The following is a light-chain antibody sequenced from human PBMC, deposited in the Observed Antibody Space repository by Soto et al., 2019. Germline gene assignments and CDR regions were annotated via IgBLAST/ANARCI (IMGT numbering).Light chain of an antibody. J-gene: IGLJ1*01. V-gene: IGLV2-23*01. CDR3: CSSAPESTYV. CDR2: KGT. Sequence: QSALSQPASVSGSPGQSITISCTVTSDDVGAYNSVSWYQQLPHKAPQVILYKGTQRPSGVSSRFSGSTSGNAASLTISGLQADDEADYFCCSSAPESTYVFGTGTKVTVL. CDR1: SDDVGAYNS.